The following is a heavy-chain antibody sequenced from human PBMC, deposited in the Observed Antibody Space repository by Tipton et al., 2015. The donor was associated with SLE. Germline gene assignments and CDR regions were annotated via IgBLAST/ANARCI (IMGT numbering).Heavy chain of an antibody. CDR2: INHSGST. V-gene: IGHV4-34*01. D-gene: IGHD3-3*01. J-gene: IGHJ4*02. Sequence: TLSLTCAVYGGSFSGYYWSWIRQPPGKGLEWIGEINHSGSTNYNPSLKSRVTISVDTSKNQFSLKLSSVTAVDTAVYYCARGKDFWSGYYMDYWGQGTLVTVSS. CDR1: GGSFSGYY. CDR3: ARGKDFWSGYYMDY.